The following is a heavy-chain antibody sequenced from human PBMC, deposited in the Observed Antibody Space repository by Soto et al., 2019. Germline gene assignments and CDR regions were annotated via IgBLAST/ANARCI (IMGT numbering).Heavy chain of an antibody. CDR2: IIPILGET. J-gene: IGHJ6*02. CDR3: ARGLGGRMDD. V-gene: IGHV1-69*08. CDR1: GTIFSSYT. D-gene: IGHD3-16*01. Sequence: QVQLVQSGAEVKKPGSSVRVSCKASGTIFSSYTISWVRQAPGQGLEWMGRIIPILGETNSAQKFQGRVTLXXDKSTNTAYMQVNSLRLEDTAVYYCARGLGGRMDDWGQGTTVTVSS.